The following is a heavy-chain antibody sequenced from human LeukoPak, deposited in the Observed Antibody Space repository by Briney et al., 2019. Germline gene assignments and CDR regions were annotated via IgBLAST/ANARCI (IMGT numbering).Heavy chain of an antibody. CDR3: ARGVGYSGSYYASGNYYFDY. CDR1: GFTFSSYA. J-gene: IGHJ4*02. D-gene: IGHD1-26*01. Sequence: GGSLRLSCAASGFTFSSYAMHWVRQAPGKGLEWVAVISYDGSNKYHADSVKGRFTISRDNSKNTLYLQMNSLRDEDTAVYYCARGVGYSGSYYASGNYYFDYWGQGTLVTVSS. V-gene: IGHV3-30-3*01. CDR2: ISYDGSNK.